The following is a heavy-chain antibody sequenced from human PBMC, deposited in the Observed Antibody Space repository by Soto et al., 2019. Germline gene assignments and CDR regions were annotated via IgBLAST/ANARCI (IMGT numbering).Heavy chain of an antibody. CDR1: GFTFSSYA. V-gene: IGHV3-23*01. J-gene: IGHJ4*02. CDR2: ISGSGGST. Sequence: QPGGSLRLSCAASGFTFSSYAMSWVRQAPGKGLEWVSAISGSGGSTYYAESVKGRFTISRDNSKNKLYLQMNSLRAEDTAVYYCSKDFLKYYYGSGSYLYSHYFDYWGQGTLVTVSS. CDR3: SKDFLKYYYGSGSYLYSHYFDY. D-gene: IGHD3-10*01.